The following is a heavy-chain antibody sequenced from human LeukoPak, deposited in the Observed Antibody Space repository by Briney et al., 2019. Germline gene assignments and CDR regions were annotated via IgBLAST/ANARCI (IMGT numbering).Heavy chain of an antibody. CDR3: ASSGSYRFDY. D-gene: IGHD1-26*01. CDR1: GFTFSNYA. Sequence: GGSLRLSCAASGFTFSNYAMSWVRQAPGKGLEWVSHITASGTAMFYADSVKGRFTISRDNAKNSLYLQMNSLRDEDTAVYYCASSGSYRFDYWGQGTLVTVSS. CDR2: ITASGTAM. V-gene: IGHV3-48*02. J-gene: IGHJ4*02.